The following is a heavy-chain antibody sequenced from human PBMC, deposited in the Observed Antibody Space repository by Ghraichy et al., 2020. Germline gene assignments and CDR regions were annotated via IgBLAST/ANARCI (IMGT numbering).Heavy chain of an antibody. CDR1: GYSFTSYW. D-gene: IGHD5-18*01. Sequence: GESLNISCKGSGYSFTSYWIGWVRQMPGKGLEWMGIIYPGDSDTRYSPSFQGQVTISADKSISTAYLQWSSLKASDTAMYYCARLEAGYSYGPNDIYYYYGMDVWGQGTTVTVSS. CDR2: IYPGDSDT. CDR3: ARLEAGYSYGPNDIYYYYGMDV. J-gene: IGHJ6*02. V-gene: IGHV5-51*01.